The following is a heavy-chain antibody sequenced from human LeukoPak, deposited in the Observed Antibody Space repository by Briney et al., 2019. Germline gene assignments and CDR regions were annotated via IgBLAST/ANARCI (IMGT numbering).Heavy chain of an antibody. V-gene: IGHV5-51*01. Sequence: GESLKISCKGSGYTFTTHWIGWVRQMPGKGLEWMAIIYPGDSDIRYSPSFQGQVSISVDRSINTAYLQWSSLEASDTAMYYCARQRYQWLVPDAFDIWGQGTMVTVSS. CDR3: ARQRYQWLVPDAFDI. CDR1: GYTFTTHW. CDR2: IYPGDSDI. D-gene: IGHD6-19*01. J-gene: IGHJ3*02.